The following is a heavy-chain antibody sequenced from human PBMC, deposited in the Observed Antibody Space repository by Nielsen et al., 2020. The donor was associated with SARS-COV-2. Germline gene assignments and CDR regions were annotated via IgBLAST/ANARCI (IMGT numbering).Heavy chain of an antibody. CDR3: AKEVWFGELLTLDY. Sequence: RGSLRLSCTPSGLTFSSSIMAWVRQAPGKGLEWCSSIHGSGDETHYAGFAKGRFTISRDNSQNTVYLQMNSLKAEDTAIYYCAKEVWFGELLTLDYWGQGALVTVSS. CDR1: GLTFSSSI. CDR2: IHGSGDET. D-gene: IGHD3-10*01. J-gene: IGHJ4*02. V-gene: IGHV3-23*01.